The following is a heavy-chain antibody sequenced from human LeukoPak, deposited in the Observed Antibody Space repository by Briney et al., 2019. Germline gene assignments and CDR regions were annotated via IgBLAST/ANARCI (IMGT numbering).Heavy chain of an antibody. J-gene: IGHJ3*02. V-gene: IGHV1-18*01. CDR3: ARDRGLTVATYREGAFDI. CDR1: GYRFNSYG. CDR2: ISTYNGNT. Sequence: GSVKVSCKASGYRFNSYGISWVRQAPGQGHEWMGWISTYNGNTDYVHKVQGRVTMTTDTPTSTAYMELRSLRSDDTAVYNCARDRGLTVATYREGAFDIWGQGTMVIVSS. D-gene: IGHD4-17*01.